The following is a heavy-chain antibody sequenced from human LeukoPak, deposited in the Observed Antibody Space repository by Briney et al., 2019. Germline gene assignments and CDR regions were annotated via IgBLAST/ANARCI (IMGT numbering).Heavy chain of an antibody. D-gene: IGHD3-9*01. CDR1: GFTFSSFG. J-gene: IGHJ4*02. Sequence: PGGSLRLSCAASGFTFSSFGMHWVRQAPGKGLEWVAFLRYDGTNRYYADSVEGRFTISRDNSKNTLYLQMNSLRAEDTAVFYCAKDAALLRYNTPPPAVASWGGETLLPAS. V-gene: IGHV3-30*02. CDR2: LRYDGTNR. CDR3: AKDAALLRYNTPPPAVAS.